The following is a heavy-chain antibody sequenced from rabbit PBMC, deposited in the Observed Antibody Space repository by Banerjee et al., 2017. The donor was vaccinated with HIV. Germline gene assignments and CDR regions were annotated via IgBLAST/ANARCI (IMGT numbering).Heavy chain of an antibody. CDR2: MNTISADT. D-gene: IGHD4-2*01. J-gene: IGHJ6*01. CDR3: ASHPDSSWGL. Sequence: QEQLEESGGDLVKPEGSLTLTCTASGFSFSNKYVMCWVRQAPGKGLEWIACMNTISADTVYATWAKGRFTISKASWTTVTLRMTSLTAADTATYLCASHPDSSWGLWGPGTLVTVS. V-gene: IGHV1S45*01. CDR1: GFSFSNKYV.